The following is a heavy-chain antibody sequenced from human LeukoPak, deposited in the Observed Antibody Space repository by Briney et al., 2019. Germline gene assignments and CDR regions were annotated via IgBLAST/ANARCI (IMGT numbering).Heavy chain of an antibody. CDR3: ARVVVAATTFDY. V-gene: IGHV4-39*07. Sequence: SETLSLTCTVSGGSISSISYYWGWIRQPPGKGLEWIGSIYYSGSTYYNPSLKSRVTISVDTSKNQFSLKLSSVTAADTAVYYCARVVVAATTFDYWGQGTLVTVSS. J-gene: IGHJ4*02. D-gene: IGHD2-15*01. CDR2: IYYSGST. CDR1: GGSISSISYY.